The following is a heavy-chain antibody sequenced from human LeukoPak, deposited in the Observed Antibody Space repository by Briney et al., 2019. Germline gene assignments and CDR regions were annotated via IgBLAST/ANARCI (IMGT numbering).Heavy chain of an antibody. CDR1: GFTFSSYS. V-gene: IGHV3-48*02. J-gene: IGHJ4*02. D-gene: IGHD1-26*01. CDR2: ITASGTAM. CDR3: ASSGSYRFDY. Sequence: GGSLRLSCAASGFTFSSYSMNWVRQAPGKGLEWVSHITASGTAMFYADSVKGRFTISRDDAKNSLYLQMNSLRDEDTAVYYCASSGSYRFDYWGQGALVTVSS.